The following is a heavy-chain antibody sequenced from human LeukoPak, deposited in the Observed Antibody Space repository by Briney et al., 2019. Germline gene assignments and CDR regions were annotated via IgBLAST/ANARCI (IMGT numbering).Heavy chain of an antibody. V-gene: IGHV1-69*01. CDR2: IIPIFGTA. J-gene: IGHJ4*02. Sequence: IIPIFGTANYAQKFQGRVTITADESTSTAYMVLSSLRSEDTAVYYCAGPNDYYDSSGHFDYWGQGTLVTVSS. D-gene: IGHD3-22*01. CDR3: AGPNDYYDSSGHFDY.